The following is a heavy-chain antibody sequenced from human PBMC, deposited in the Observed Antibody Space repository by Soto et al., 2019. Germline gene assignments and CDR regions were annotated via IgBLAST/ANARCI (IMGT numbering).Heavy chain of an antibody. V-gene: IGHV4-31*03. D-gene: IGHD5-18*01. Sequence: QVQLQESGPGLVRPSQTLSLTCTVSGGSISSVGYYWTWIRHHPGKGLEWIGYIYYSGSTYYNPSLKSRFTISVDTSKNQFSLKLSSVAAADTAMYYCARDVGYTNGPYYFDYWGQGTLVTVFS. CDR2: IYYSGST. J-gene: IGHJ4*02. CDR1: GGSISSVGYY. CDR3: ARDVGYTNGPYYFDY.